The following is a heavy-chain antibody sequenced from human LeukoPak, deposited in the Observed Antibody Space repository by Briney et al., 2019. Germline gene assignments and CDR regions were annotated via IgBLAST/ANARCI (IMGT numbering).Heavy chain of an antibody. CDR1: GFTFSSHW. CDR3: ARDRGSFDI. V-gene: IGHV3-74*01. D-gene: IGHD3-10*01. CDR2: INSHGSST. Sequence: GGSLRLSCAASGFTFSSHWMHWVRQAPGKGLVWVARINSHGSSTSYGVSVKGRFTISRDNAKNSVFLQMNSLQPEDTAVYWCARDRGSFDIWGRGTLVTVSS. J-gene: IGHJ2*01.